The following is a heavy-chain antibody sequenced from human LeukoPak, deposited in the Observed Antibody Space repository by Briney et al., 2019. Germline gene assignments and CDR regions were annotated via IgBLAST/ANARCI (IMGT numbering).Heavy chain of an antibody. D-gene: IGHD6-25*01. Sequence: GGSLRLSCAASGFAFSSYAMSWVRQAPGEGLEWVSGISAGGDTTYTADSVRGRFTISRDNSNNTLYLQMNILTAEDTAVYYCAAISYSGTWPVGYWGQGILVTVTA. CDR3: AAISYSGTWPVGY. V-gene: IGHV3-23*01. CDR1: GFAFSSYA. CDR2: ISAGGDTT. J-gene: IGHJ4*02.